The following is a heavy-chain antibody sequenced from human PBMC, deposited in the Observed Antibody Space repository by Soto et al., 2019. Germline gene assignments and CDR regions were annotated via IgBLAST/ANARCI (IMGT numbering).Heavy chain of an antibody. J-gene: IGHJ4*02. V-gene: IGHV3-53*01. Sequence: PGGSLRLSCAASGFTVSSNYMSWVRQAPGKGLEWVSVIYSGGSTYYADSVKGRFTTSRDNSKNTLYLQMNSLRAEDTAVYYCARLRRYSSSSFYFDYWGQGTLVTVSS. CDR2: IYSGGST. CDR1: GFTVSSNY. D-gene: IGHD6-6*01. CDR3: ARLRRYSSSSFYFDY.